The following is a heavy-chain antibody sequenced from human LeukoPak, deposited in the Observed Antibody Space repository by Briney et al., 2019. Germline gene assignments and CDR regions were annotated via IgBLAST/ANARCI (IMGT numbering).Heavy chain of an antibody. J-gene: IGHJ4*02. Sequence: SETLSLTCTVSGYSISSAYYWGWIRQPPGKGLDWIANIYHSGSTYYNPSLKSRVTISLDTSKNQFSLKLSSVTAADTAVYYCARGRGSASRFDYWGQGTLVTVSS. CDR3: ARGRGSASRFDY. CDR1: GYSISSAYY. CDR2: IYHSGST. V-gene: IGHV4-38-2*02. D-gene: IGHD2-15*01.